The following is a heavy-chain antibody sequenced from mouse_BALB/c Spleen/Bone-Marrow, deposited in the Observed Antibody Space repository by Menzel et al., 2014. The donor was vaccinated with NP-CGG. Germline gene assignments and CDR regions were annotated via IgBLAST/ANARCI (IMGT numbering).Heavy chain of an antibody. CDR2: ISNGGSYT. CDR1: GFTFSDYY. D-gene: IGHD1-1*01. CDR3: ARDSLYYYGSSYGYFDV. Sequence: EVKVVESGGGLMKPGGSLKLSCAASGFTFSDYYMYWVRQTPEKRLEWVATISNGGSYTYYPDSVKGRFTISRDNAKSNLYLQMSSLKSEDTAMYYCARDSLYYYGSSYGYFDVWGAGTTVTVSS. V-gene: IGHV5-4*02. J-gene: IGHJ1*01.